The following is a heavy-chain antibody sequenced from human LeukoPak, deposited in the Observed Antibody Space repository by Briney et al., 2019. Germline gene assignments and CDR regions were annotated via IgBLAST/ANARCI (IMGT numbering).Heavy chain of an antibody. D-gene: IGHD3-10*01. CDR2: IFYSGST. V-gene: IGHV4-59*01. Sequence: SETLSLTCTVSGGSTSSYYWSWIRQPPGKGLEWIGYIFYSGSTNYNPSLKSRVTISVDTSKNQFSLKLSSVTAADTAVYYCARDVGAGKGQYVFDIWGLGTMVTVSS. CDR1: GGSTSSYY. J-gene: IGHJ3*02. CDR3: ARDVGAGKGQYVFDI.